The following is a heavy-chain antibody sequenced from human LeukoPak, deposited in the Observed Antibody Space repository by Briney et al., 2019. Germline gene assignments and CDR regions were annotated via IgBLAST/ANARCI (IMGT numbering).Heavy chain of an antibody. Sequence: GGSLRLSCAASGFTFSSYSMNWVRQAPGKGLEWVSSISSSSSYIYYADSVKGRFTISRDNAKNSLYLQMNSLRAEDTAVYYCARDGGSSWRGNWFDPWGQGTLVTVSS. CDR2: ISSSSSYI. J-gene: IGHJ5*02. CDR1: GFTFSSYS. D-gene: IGHD6-13*01. V-gene: IGHV3-21*01. CDR3: ARDGGSSWRGNWFDP.